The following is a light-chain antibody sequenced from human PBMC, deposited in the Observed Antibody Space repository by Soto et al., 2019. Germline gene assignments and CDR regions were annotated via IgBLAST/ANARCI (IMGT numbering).Light chain of an antibody. Sequence: QSALTQPRSVSGSPGQSVTISCTGTSSDVGTYNYVSWYQQHPGKAPKLMIYDVSQRPSGVPDRFSGSKSGNTASLTISGLQAEYESDYYSSSYAGSDTTVFGGGTKLTVL. CDR3: SSYAGSDTTV. CDR1: SSDVGTYNY. V-gene: IGLV2-11*01. CDR2: DVS. J-gene: IGLJ2*01.